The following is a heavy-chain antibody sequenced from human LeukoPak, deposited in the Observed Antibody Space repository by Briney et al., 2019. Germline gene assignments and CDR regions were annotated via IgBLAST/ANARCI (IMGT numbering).Heavy chain of an antibody. J-gene: IGHJ5*02. CDR3: VRGISVFGVGDP. Sequence: GGSLRLSCAASGLTFSSYAMSWVRQAPGKGLEWVSAISGSGGSTYYADSVKGRFTISRDNSNNMVYLQMNSLTTEDTALYYCVRGISVFGVGDPWGQGTLVTVSS. V-gene: IGHV3-23*01. D-gene: IGHD3-3*01. CDR2: ISGSGGST. CDR1: GLTFSSYA.